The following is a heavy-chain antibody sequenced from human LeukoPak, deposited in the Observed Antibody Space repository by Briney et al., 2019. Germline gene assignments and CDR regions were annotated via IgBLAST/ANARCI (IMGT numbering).Heavy chain of an antibody. D-gene: IGHD3-10*02. CDR1: GFTFSSYE. V-gene: IGHV3-48*03. CDR3: AELGITMIGGV. CDR2: ISSSGSTI. J-gene: IGHJ6*04. Sequence: GGSLRHSCAASGFTFSSYEMNWVRQAPGKGLEWVSYISSSGSTIYYADSVKGRFTISRDNAKNSLYLQMNSLRAEDTAVYYCAELGITMIGGVWGKGTTVTISS.